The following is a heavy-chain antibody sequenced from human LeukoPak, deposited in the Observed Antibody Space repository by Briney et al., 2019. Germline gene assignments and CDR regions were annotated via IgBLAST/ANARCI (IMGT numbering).Heavy chain of an antibody. J-gene: IGHJ6*03. CDR1: GYTFTGYY. CDR3: AGDGSSWYFYYYYYMDV. V-gene: IGHV1-2*02. Sequence: ASVKVSCKASGYTFTGYYMHWVRQAPGQGLEWMGWINPNSGGTNCAQKFQGRVTMTRDTSISTAYMELSRLRSDDTAVYYCAGDGSSWYFYYYYYMDVWGKGTTVTVSS. CDR2: INPNSGGT. D-gene: IGHD6-13*01.